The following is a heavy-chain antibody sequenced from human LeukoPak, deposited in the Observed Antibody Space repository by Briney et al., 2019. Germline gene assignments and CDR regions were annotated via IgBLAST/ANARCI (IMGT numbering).Heavy chain of an antibody. CDR1: GGSITSYY. D-gene: IGHD6-19*01. J-gene: IGHJ4*02. CDR2: IYSSGST. V-gene: IGHV4-4*07. CDR3: ARGGSSGPDY. Sequence: SETLSLTCTVSGGSITSYYWSWIRQPAGKGLEWIGRIYSSGSTNYSPSLKSRVTISVDKSKNQFSLKLNSVTAADTALYYCARGGSSGPDYWGKGTLVTVSS.